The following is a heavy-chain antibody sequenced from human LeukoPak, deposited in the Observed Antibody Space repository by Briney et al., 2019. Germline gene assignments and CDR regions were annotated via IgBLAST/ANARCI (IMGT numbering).Heavy chain of an antibody. CDR1: SFTFSRYG. D-gene: IGHD3-3*01. V-gene: IGHV3-21*01. J-gene: IGHJ4*02. CDR2: LIGGGGSYT. Sequence: AGGSLSLFYAASSFTFSRYGTRSARQAARNWMGSHPLIGGGGSYTYYADSVKGRFTISRDNAKNSLYLQMNSLRAEDTAVYYCARDGKGSSGRFLEWFIIGDFDYWGQGTLVTVSS. CDR3: ARDGKGSSGRFLEWFIIGDFDY.